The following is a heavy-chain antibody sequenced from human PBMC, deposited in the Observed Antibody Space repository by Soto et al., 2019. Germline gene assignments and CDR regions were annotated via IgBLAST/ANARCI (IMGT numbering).Heavy chain of an antibody. D-gene: IGHD4-17*01. V-gene: IGHV3-30*18. J-gene: IGHJ4*02. CDR1: GFIFNRYA. Sequence: VHLMESGGGAVQPGRSLRLSCVASGFIFNRYAMHWVRQAPGKGLEWVAVISYDGRIINYADYVRDRFTIFRDNSNNTLFLQMNSLRIEDTAIYYCAKDVDYAFEYWGQGTLVTVSS. CDR2: ISYDGRII. CDR3: AKDVDYAFEY.